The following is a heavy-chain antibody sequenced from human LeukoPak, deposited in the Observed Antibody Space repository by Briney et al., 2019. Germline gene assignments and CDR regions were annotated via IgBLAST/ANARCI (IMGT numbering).Heavy chain of an antibody. CDR3: AGGSTWIQHFDY. D-gene: IGHD5-18*01. J-gene: IGHJ4*02. CDR2: IWYDGSNK. Sequence: GGSLRLSCAASGFTFSSYGMHWVRQAPGKGLEWVAVIWYDGSNKYYADSVKGRFTISRDNSKNTLYLQMNSLRAEDTAVYYCAGGSTWIQHFDYWGQGTLVTVSS. V-gene: IGHV3-30*02. CDR1: GFTFSSYG.